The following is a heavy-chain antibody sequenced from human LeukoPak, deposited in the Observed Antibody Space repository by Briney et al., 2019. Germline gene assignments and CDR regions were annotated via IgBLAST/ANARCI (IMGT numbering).Heavy chain of an antibody. D-gene: IGHD3-10*01. V-gene: IGHV3-48*03. CDR2: ISGSGTTI. J-gene: IGHJ4*02. CDR1: GLTFSSYE. CDR3: AKDRGIISDY. Sequence: GGSLRLSCAASGLTFSSYEMNWVRQAPGKGLEWVSYISGSGTTIYYADSVKGRFTISRDNAKNSLYLQMNSLRAEDTAVYYCAKDRGIISDYWGQGTLVTVSS.